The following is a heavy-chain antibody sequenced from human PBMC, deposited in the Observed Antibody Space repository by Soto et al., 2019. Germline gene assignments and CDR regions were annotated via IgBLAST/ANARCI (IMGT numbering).Heavy chain of an antibody. CDR2: INHSGST. CDR3: ARLYNDFWSGYYSFDY. V-gene: IGHV4-34*01. D-gene: IGHD3-3*01. J-gene: IGHJ4*02. Sequence: PSETLSLTCAVYGGSFSGYYWSWIRQPPGKGLEWIGEINHSGSTNYNPSLKSRVTISVDTSKNQFSLKLSSVTAADTAVYYCARLYNDFWSGYYSFDYWGQGTLVTVSS. CDR1: GGSFSGYY.